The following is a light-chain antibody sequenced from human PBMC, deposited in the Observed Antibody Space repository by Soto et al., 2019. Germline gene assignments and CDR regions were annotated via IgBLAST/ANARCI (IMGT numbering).Light chain of an antibody. CDR3: QQYGNWPIT. Sequence: IVMTQSPATLSVSPGESATLSCRASQSIGNYLAWYQQPPGQAPGLLVYGASTRATGIPVRFSGSGFGTEFTLTISSLQSEDFAVYYCQQYGNWPITFGGGTKVEIK. V-gene: IGKV3-15*01. J-gene: IGKJ4*01. CDR1: QSIGNY. CDR2: GAS.